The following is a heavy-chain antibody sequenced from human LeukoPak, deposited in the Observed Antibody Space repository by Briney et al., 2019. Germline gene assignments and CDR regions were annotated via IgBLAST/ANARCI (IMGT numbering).Heavy chain of an antibody. D-gene: IGHD3-16*02. J-gene: IGHJ3*02. CDR3: AKDGHYDYVWGSYLAFDI. CDR2: ISYDRSNK. Sequence: GGSLRLSCAASGFTFSSYGMHWVRQAPGKGLEWVAVISYDRSNKYYADSVKGRFTISRDNSKNTLYLQMNSLRAEDTAVYYCAKDGHYDYVWGSYLAFDIWGQGTMVTVSS. V-gene: IGHV3-30*18. CDR1: GFTFSSYG.